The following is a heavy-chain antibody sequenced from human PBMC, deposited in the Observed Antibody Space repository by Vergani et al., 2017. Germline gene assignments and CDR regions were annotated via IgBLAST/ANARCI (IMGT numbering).Heavy chain of an antibody. CDR2: ISNDGSNK. Sequence: QVQLVESGGGVVQPGRSLRLSCAASGFTFSSYGMHWVRQAPGKGLEWVAVISNDGSNKYYADSGKGRCTISRDNSKNTLDLQMNSLSAEDKAVYYCSRSSGWYVYYMDVWGKGTTVTVSS. CDR1: GFTFSSYG. D-gene: IGHD6-19*01. V-gene: IGHV3-30*03. J-gene: IGHJ6*03. CDR3: SRSSGWYVYYMDV.